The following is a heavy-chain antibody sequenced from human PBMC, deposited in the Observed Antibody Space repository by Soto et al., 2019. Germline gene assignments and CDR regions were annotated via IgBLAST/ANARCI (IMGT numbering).Heavy chain of an antibody. V-gene: IGHV4-4*02. CDR1: GDSISSSFW. CDR2: IYHTEST. CDR3: PRYWFGTFDY. Sequence: SETLSLTCAVSGDSISSSFWWSWVRQPPGKGLEWIGEIYHTESTVYNPSLKSRVTISVDKSKNQFSLNLDSVTAADTAVYYCPRYWFGTFDYWRRGILVIFSS. J-gene: IGHJ4*02. D-gene: IGHD3-10*01.